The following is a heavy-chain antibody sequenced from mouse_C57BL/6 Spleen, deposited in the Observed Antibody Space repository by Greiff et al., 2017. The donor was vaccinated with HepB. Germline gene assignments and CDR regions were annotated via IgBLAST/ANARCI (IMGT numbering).Heavy chain of an antibody. V-gene: IGHV2-3*01. D-gene: IGHD2-2*01. CDR1: GFSLTSYG. Sequence: VQLQQSGPGLVTPSQSLSITCTVSGFSLTSYGVSWVRQPPGKGLEWLGVIWGDVSTNYHSALISRLSINKDNTKSQDFLKLNSLQTDDTATYYCAEAVDGGYDVFAYWGQGTLVTVSA. J-gene: IGHJ3*01. CDR2: IWGDVST. CDR3: AEAVDGGYDVFAY.